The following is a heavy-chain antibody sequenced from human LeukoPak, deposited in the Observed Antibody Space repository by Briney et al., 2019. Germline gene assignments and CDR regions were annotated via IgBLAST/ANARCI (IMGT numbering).Heavy chain of an antibody. V-gene: IGHV4-34*01. CDR1: GGSFSGYY. D-gene: IGHD2-2*01. Sequence: SETLSLTCAVYGGSFSGYYWSWIRQPPGKGLEWIGEINHSGSTNYNPTLKSRVTISVDTSKNQFSLKLSSVTAADTAVYYCARRIGGGVDIVVVPAANIDYWGQGTLVTVSS. CDR3: ARRIGGGVDIVVVPAANIDY. CDR2: INHSGST. J-gene: IGHJ4*02.